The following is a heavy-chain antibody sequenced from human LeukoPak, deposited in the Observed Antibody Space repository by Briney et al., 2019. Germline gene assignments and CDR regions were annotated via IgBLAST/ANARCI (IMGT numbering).Heavy chain of an antibody. Sequence: GGSLRLSCVASGFTFSSSEMNWVRQAPGKGLEWISYITSSSRTIWYADSVKGRFTISRDNAKKSLYLQMNSLRAEDTAVYYCARDLGGYGDYGTNFDYWGQGTLVTVSS. J-gene: IGHJ4*02. CDR2: ITSSSRTI. D-gene: IGHD4-17*01. CDR3: ARDLGGYGDYGTNFDY. V-gene: IGHV3-48*03. CDR1: GFTFSSSE.